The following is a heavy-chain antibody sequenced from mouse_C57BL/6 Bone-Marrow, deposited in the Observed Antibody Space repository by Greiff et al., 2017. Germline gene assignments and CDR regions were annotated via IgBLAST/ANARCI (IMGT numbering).Heavy chain of an antibody. V-gene: IGHV5-4*01. CDR3: ARDALYYDYHYYAMDY. CDR2: ISDGGSYT. CDR1: GFTFSSYA. J-gene: IGHJ4*01. Sequence: DVQLVESGGGLVKPGGSLKLSCAASGFTFSSYAMSWVRQTPEKRLEWVATISDGGSYTYYPDNVKGRFTISRDNAKNNLYLQMSHLKSEDTAMYYCARDALYYDYHYYAMDYWGQGTSVTVSS. D-gene: IGHD2-4*01.